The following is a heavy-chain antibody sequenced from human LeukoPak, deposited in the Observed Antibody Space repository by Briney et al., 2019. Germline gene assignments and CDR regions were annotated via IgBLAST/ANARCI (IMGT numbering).Heavy chain of an antibody. CDR2: INHSGST. CDR3: AREKVAAYYYYYYMDV. Sequence: SETLSLTCAVYGGSFSGYYWSWIRQPPGKGLEWIGEINHSGSTNYNPSLKSRVTISVDTSKNQFSLKLSSVTAADTAVYYCAREKVAAYYYYYYMDVWGKGTTVTISS. V-gene: IGHV4-34*01. J-gene: IGHJ6*03. D-gene: IGHD6-13*01. CDR1: GGSFSGYY.